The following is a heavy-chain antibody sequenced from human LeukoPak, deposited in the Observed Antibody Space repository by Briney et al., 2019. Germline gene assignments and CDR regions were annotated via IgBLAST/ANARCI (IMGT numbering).Heavy chain of an antibody. Sequence: GGSLRLSCAASGFTFSSYEMNWVRQAPGKGLEWVANINEDGREKYYVDSVKGRIFISRDNARHSLYLQMNSLRAEDTAVYYCARENWDIVAVPMDVWGKGTTVTVSS. D-gene: IGHD2-2*01. CDR3: ARENWDIVAVPMDV. CDR1: GFTFSSYE. CDR2: INEDGREK. V-gene: IGHV3-7*01. J-gene: IGHJ6*04.